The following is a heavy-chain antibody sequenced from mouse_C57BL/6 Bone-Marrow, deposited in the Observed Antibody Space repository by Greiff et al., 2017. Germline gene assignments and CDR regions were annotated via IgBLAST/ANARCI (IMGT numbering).Heavy chain of an antibody. CDR3: ARGGNYGAWFAY. CDR2: IDPSDSYT. V-gene: IGHV1-69*01. J-gene: IGHJ3*01. D-gene: IGHD2-1*01. CDR1: GYTFTSYW. Sequence: QVQLQQPGAELVMPGASVKLSCKASGYTFTSYWMHWVKQRPGQGLEWIGEIDPSDSYTNYNHKFKGKSTLTVDKSSSTAYMQLSSLTSEDSAVYYCARGGNYGAWFAYWGQGTLVTVSA.